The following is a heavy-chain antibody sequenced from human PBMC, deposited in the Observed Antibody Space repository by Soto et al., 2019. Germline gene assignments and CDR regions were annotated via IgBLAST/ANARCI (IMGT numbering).Heavy chain of an antibody. Sequence: QVQLQESGPGLVKPSQTLYLTCTVSGGSISSGGYYWSWIRQHPGKGLEWIGYIYYSGSTYYNPSLKSRVTISVDTSKNQFSLKLSSVTAADTAVYYCARDRRVVVGEYYYYYYYMDVWGKGTTVTVSS. V-gene: IGHV4-31*03. CDR2: IYYSGST. CDR3: ARDRRVVVGEYYYYYYYMDV. D-gene: IGHD2-15*01. CDR1: GGSISSGGYY. J-gene: IGHJ6*03.